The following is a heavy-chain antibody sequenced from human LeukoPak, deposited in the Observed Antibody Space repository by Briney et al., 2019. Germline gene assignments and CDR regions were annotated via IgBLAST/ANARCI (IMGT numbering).Heavy chain of an antibody. CDR3: ARLPLPKGPPDY. CDR1: GYTFTSYG. J-gene: IGHJ4*02. Sequence: ASVKVSCKASGYTFTSYGIRWVRQAPGQGLEWMGWISAYNGNTNYAQKLQGRVTMTTDTSTSTAYMELRSLRSDDTAVYYCARLPLPKGPPDYWGQGTLVTVSS. CDR2: ISAYNGNT. V-gene: IGHV1-18*01.